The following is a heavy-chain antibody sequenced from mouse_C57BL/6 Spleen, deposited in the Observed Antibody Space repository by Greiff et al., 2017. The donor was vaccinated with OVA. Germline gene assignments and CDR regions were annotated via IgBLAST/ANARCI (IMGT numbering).Heavy chain of an antibody. J-gene: IGHJ2*01. CDR2: IWSGGST. V-gene: IGHV2-2*01. CDR3: ARGGTVVATDYFDY. Sequence: VKLMESGPGLVQPSQSLSITCTVSGFSLTSYGVHWVRQSPGKGLEWLGVIWSGGSTDYNAAFIYRLSISKDNSKSQVFFKMNSLQADDTAIYYCARGGTVVATDYFDYWGQGTTLTVSS. CDR1: GFSLTSYG. D-gene: IGHD1-1*01.